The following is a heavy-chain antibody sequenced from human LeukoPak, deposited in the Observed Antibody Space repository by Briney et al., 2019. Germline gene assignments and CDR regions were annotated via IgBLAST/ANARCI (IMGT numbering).Heavy chain of an antibody. Sequence: ASVKVSCKASGGTFSSYTVSWVRQAPGQGLEWMGWMNPNSGNTGYAQKFQGRVTMARNTSISTAYMELSSLRSEDTAVYYCAKENILLWFGELPPHFDYWGQGTLVTVSS. D-gene: IGHD3-10*01. CDR2: MNPNSGNT. V-gene: IGHV1-8*01. J-gene: IGHJ4*02. CDR3: AKENILLWFGELPPHFDY. CDR1: GGTFSSYT.